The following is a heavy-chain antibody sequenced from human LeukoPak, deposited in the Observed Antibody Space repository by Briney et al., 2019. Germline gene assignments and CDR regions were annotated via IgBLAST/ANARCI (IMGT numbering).Heavy chain of an antibody. CDR2: IIPIFGTA. CDR3: AREGNYCSGGSCYTGRFDH. Sequence: SVKVSCKASGGTFSSYAISWVRQAPGQGLEWMGEIIPIFGTANYAQKFQGRVAITADESTSTAYMELSSLRSEDTAVYYCAREGNYCSGGSCYTGRFDHWGQGTLVTVSS. CDR1: GGTFSSYA. D-gene: IGHD2-15*01. J-gene: IGHJ4*02. V-gene: IGHV1-69*01.